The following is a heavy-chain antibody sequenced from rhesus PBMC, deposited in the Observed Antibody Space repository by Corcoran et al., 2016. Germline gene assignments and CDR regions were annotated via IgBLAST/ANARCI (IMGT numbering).Heavy chain of an antibody. CDR1: GYSISSADY. J-gene: IGHJ1*01. V-gene: IGHV4-99*02. Sequence: VQLQESGPGLVKPSDTLSLTCAVSGYSISSADYCGAIRQPPGKGLEYIGYFIGSSGTTYYNPSLKHRVTISSDTSKNQFSLKLSSVTAADTAVYYCARGSDYYESGYYPEYFEFWGQGALVTVSS. CDR2: FIGSSGTT. CDR3: ARGSDYYESGYYPEYFEF. D-gene: IGHD3-28*01.